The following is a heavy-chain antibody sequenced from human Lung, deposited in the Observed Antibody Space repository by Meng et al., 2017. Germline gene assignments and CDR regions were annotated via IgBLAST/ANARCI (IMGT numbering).Heavy chain of an antibody. CDR2: INHSGST. J-gene: IGHJ4*02. CDR1: GGSFMDYY. CDR3: ARGPTTMAHDFDY. Sequence: VQPQTGGAGLLKPFETLPLPRGVPGGSFMDYYWSWIRQPPGKGLEWIGEINHSGSTNYNPSLESRATISVDTSQNNLSLKLSSVTAADSAVYYCARGPTTMAHDFDYWGQGTLVTVSS. V-gene: IGHV4-34*01. D-gene: IGHD4-11*01.